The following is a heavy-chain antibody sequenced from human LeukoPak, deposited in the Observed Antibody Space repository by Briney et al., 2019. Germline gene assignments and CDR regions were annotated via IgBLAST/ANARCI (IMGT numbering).Heavy chain of an antibody. CDR2: INRDGSRR. Sequence: SGGSLRLSCAASGFTFRNYWMHWLRQVPEKGRVWVSRINRDGSRRDYADSVRGRFTISRDNTKNMLYLQMNSLRAEDTAVYYCVSDSEGRSGGDSWGQGTLVTV. CDR3: VSDSEGRSGGDS. V-gene: IGHV3-74*01. J-gene: IGHJ4*02. CDR1: GFTFRNYW. D-gene: IGHD1-26*01.